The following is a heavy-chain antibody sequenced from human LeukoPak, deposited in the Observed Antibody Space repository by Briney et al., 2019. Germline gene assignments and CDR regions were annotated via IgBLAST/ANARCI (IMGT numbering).Heavy chain of an antibody. J-gene: IGHJ4*02. CDR1: GFTFSSHA. Sequence: QPGRSLRLSCAASGFTFSSHAMHWVRQAPGKGLEWVVAISYDGTNKYYADSVKGRFTISRDNSKNTLYLQMNSLRAEDTAVYYCAREVCLDYWGQGTLVTVSS. CDR3: AREVCLDY. V-gene: IGHV3-30*14. D-gene: IGHD3-10*02. CDR2: ISYDGTNK.